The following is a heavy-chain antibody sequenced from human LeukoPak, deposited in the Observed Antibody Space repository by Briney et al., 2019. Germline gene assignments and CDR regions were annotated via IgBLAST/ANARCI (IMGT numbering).Heavy chain of an antibody. J-gene: IGHJ4*02. CDR1: RFTISSYW. CDR2: IKPDGSKK. Sequence: PGGSLRLSCAASRFTISSYWMTWVRQAPGKGLEWVANIKPDGSKKSYVDSVKGRFTISRDNAKNSLYLQMNSLRADDTGVYYCASQPAAADVDYWGQGTLVTVSS. V-gene: IGHV3-7*03. D-gene: IGHD2-2*01. CDR3: ASQPAAADVDY.